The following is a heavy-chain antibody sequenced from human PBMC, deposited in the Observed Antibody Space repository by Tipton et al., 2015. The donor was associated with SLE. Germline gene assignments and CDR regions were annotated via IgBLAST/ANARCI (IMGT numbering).Heavy chain of an antibody. CDR1: GGSISSGSYY. CDR3: ARGEMATETGV. Sequence: TLSLTCTVSGGSISSGSYYWSWIRQPAGKGLEWIGYIYTSGSTNYNPSLKSRVTISVDTSKNQFSLKLSSVTAADTAVYYCARGEMATETGVWGQGTLVTVSS. J-gene: IGHJ4*02. CDR2: IYTSGST. V-gene: IGHV4-61*09. D-gene: IGHD5-24*01.